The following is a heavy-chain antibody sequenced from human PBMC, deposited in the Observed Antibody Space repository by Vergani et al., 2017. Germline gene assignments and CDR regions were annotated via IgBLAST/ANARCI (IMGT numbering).Heavy chain of an antibody. CDR3: ARDRGDWRYSRYFYNYYMDV. V-gene: IGHV3-53*04. D-gene: IGHD2-8*02. CDR2: IYSGGST. J-gene: IGHJ6*03. Sequence: EVQLVESGGGVVRPGGSLRLSCAASGFTFDDYGMSWVRQAPGKGLEWVSVIYSGGSTYYADSVKGRFTISRHNSKNTLYLQMNSLRAEDTAVYYCARDRGDWRYSRYFYNYYMDVWGKGTTVTVSS. CDR1: GFTFDDYG.